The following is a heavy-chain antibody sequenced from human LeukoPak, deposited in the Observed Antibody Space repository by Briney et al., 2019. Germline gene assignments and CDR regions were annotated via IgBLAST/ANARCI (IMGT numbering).Heavy chain of an antibody. J-gene: IGHJ6*03. D-gene: IGHD5-18*01. Sequence: SETLSLTCAVYGGSFSGYYWSWIRQPPGKGLEWIGEINHSGSTNYIPSLKSRVTISVDTSKNQFSLKLSSVTAADTAVYYCARHRRGYSYGHPRFGYMDVWGKGTTVTISS. V-gene: IGHV4-34*01. CDR3: ARHRRGYSYGHPRFGYMDV. CDR2: INHSGST. CDR1: GGSFSGYY.